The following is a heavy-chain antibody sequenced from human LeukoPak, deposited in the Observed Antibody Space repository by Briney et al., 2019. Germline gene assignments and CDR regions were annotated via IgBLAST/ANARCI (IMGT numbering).Heavy chain of an antibody. V-gene: IGHV3-48*01. Sequence: PGGSLRLSCAASGFTFSSYSMNWVRQARGKWLEWVSYISSSSSTIYYADSVKGRFTISRDNAKNSLYLQMNSLRAEDTAVYYCARGFLAQGYWGQGTLVTVSS. CDR1: GFTFSSYS. CDR3: ARGFLAQGY. J-gene: IGHJ4*02. CDR2: ISSSSSTI. D-gene: IGHD2/OR15-2a*01.